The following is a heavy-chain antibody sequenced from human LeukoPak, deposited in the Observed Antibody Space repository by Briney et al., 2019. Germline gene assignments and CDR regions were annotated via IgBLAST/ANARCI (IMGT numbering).Heavy chain of an antibody. V-gene: IGHV1-2*02. J-gene: IGHJ4*02. CDR1: GYTFTGYY. CDR2: INPNSGGT. D-gene: IGHD5-18*01. CDR3: ARDLLGNVDTAMVKGEPIDY. Sequence: ASVKVSCKASGYTFTGYYMHWVRQAPGQGLEWMGWINPNSGGTNYAQKFQGRVTMTRDTSISTAYMELSRLRSDDTAVYYCARDLLGNVDTAMVKGEPIDYWGQGTLVTVSS.